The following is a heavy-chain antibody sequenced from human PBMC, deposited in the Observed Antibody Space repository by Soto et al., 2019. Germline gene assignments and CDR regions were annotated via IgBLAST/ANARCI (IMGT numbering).Heavy chain of an antibody. V-gene: IGHV4-31*03. CDR2: IYYSGST. D-gene: IGHD2-15*01. Sequence: SETLSLTCTVSGGSISSGGYYWSWIRQHPGKGLEWIGYIYYSGSTYYNPSLKSRVTISVDTSKNQFSLKLSSVTAADTAVYYFWRGGYCSGGSCYLGPLGYWGQGTLVTVSS. CDR1: GGSISSGGYY. CDR3: WRGGYCSGGSCYLGPLGY. J-gene: IGHJ4*02.